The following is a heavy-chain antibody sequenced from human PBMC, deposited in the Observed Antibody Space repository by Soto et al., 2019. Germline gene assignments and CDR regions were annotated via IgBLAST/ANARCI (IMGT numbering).Heavy chain of an antibody. CDR3: AKAARDSSGYYGAVSYDYYYGMDV. CDR2: ISGSGGST. J-gene: IGHJ6*02. V-gene: IGHV3-23*01. D-gene: IGHD3-22*01. Sequence: GGSLRLSCAASGFTFSSYAMSWVRQAPGKGLEWVSAISGSGGSTYYADSVKGRFTISRDNSKNTLYLQMNSLRAEVTAVYYCAKAARDSSGYYGAVSYDYYYGMDVWGQGTTVTVSS. CDR1: GFTFSSYA.